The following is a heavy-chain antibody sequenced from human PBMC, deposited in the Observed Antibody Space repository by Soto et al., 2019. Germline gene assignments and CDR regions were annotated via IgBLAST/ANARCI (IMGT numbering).Heavy chain of an antibody. CDR1: GGTFRTSA. D-gene: IGHD3-3*02. Sequence: QVQLEQSGAEVKKPGSSVKVSCKASGGTFRTSAISWVRQAPGQGLEWMGGIMPIFRTPDYAQKFQGRVIITADEFTGTAYMELSGLRSDDTAVYYWARDKDRPQLGGNYYYILDVWGQGTTITVSS. J-gene: IGHJ6*02. CDR2: IMPIFRTP. CDR3: ARDKDRPQLGGNYYYILDV. V-gene: IGHV1-69*12.